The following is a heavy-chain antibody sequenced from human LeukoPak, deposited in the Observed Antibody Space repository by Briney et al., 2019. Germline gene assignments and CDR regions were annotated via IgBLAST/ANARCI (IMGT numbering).Heavy chain of an antibody. CDR2: ISGSGGST. D-gene: IGHD5-18*01. CDR3: AKGSRGTWIQLWHLDY. J-gene: IGHJ4*02. CDR1: GFTFNNYA. Sequence: PGGSLRLSCAASGFTFNNYAMIWVRQAPGKGLEWVSAISGSGGSTYYADSVKGRFTISRDNSKNTLYLQMNSLRAEDTAVYYCAKGSRGTWIQLWHLDYWGQGTLVTVSS. V-gene: IGHV3-23*01.